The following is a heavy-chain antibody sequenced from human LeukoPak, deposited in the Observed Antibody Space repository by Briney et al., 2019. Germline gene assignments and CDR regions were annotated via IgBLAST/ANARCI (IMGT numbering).Heavy chain of an antibody. J-gene: IGHJ4*02. CDR3: ARAHCSGGSCYGD. D-gene: IGHD2-15*01. Sequence: GGSLRLSCAASGFTLSSYWMSWVRQAPGKGLEWVANIKQDGSEKYYVDSVKGRFTISRDNAKNSLYLQMNSLRAEDTAVYYCARAHCSGGSCYGDWGQGTLVTVSS. CDR1: GFTLSSYW. CDR2: IKQDGSEK. V-gene: IGHV3-7*04.